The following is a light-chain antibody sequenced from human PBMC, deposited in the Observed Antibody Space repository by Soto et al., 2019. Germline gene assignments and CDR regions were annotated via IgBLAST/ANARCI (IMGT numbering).Light chain of an antibody. CDR3: QQSYSTPWT. J-gene: IGKJ1*01. Sequence: IQMTQSPSSLSASVGDRVTITCRASQGIRNDLAWYQQKPGKAPNLLIYSASSLQSGVPSRFSGSGSGTDFTLTISSLQPEDFATYYCQQSYSTPWTFGQGTKVDIK. CDR2: SAS. CDR1: QGIRND. V-gene: IGKV1-39*01.